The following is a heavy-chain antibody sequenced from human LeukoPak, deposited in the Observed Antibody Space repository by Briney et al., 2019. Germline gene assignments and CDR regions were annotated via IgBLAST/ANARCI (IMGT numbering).Heavy chain of an antibody. CDR3: ARGQEQDDSSGYYYDC. CDR2: IYYSGST. D-gene: IGHD3-22*01. V-gene: IGHV4-59*01. J-gene: IGHJ4*02. Sequence: PSETLSVTCTVSGGSISSYYWSWIRQPPGNGLEWIGYIYYSGSTNYNPSLKSRVTISVDTSKNQFSLKLSSVTAADTAVYYCARGQEQDDSSGYYYDCWGQGTLVTVSS. CDR1: GGSISSYY.